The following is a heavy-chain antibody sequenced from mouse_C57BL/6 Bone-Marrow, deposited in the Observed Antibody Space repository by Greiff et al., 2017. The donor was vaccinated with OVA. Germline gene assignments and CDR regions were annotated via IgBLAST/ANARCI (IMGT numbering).Heavy chain of an antibody. CDR2: ISNLAYSI. CDR3: ARVCNYYAMDY. Sequence: EVKLVESGGGLVQPGGSLKLSCAASGFTFSDYGMAWVRQAPRKGPEWVAFISNLAYSIYYANTVTGRFTISRENAKNTLYLEMSSLRSEDTAMYYCARVCNYYAMDYWGQGTSVTVSS. V-gene: IGHV5-15*01. D-gene: IGHD6-1*01. CDR1: GFTFSDYG. J-gene: IGHJ4*01.